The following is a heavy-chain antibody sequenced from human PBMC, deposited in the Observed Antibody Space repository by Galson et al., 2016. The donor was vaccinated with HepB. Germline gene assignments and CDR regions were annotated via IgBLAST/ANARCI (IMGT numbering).Heavy chain of an antibody. J-gene: IGHJ6*03. CDR2: ISGTSRYT. Sequence: SLRLSCAASGFTFSDYYMSWIRQAPGKGLEWVSHISGTSRYTNYADSVKGRFTISRDNAKKSVYLQMNSLRAEDTAVYYCARDRSDFWSGYVIHYYMDVWSKGTTVTVSS. V-gene: IGHV3-11*06. CDR3: ARDRSDFWSGYVIHYYMDV. CDR1: GFTFSDYY. D-gene: IGHD3-3*01.